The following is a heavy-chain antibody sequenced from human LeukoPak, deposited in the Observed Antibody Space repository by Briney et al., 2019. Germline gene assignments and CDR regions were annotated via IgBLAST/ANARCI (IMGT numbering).Heavy chain of an antibody. Sequence: PGGSLILSCAASEFTFNNYAMSWVRQAPGKGLEWVSGISGSGGSTYYGDSVKGRFTISRDNSKNTLYLQMNSLRAEDTAVYYCAKSQGSGYYRGHIDYWGQGTLVTVS. CDR3: AKSQGSGYYRGHIDY. D-gene: IGHD3-22*01. V-gene: IGHV3-23*01. J-gene: IGHJ4*02. CDR2: ISGSGGST. CDR1: EFTFNNYA.